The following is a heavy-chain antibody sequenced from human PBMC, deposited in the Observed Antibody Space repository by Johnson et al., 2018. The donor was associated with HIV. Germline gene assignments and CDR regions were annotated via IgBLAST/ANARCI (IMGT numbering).Heavy chain of an antibody. J-gene: IGHJ3*02. Sequence: VQLVESGGGLVQPGGSLRLSCAASGFTFSSYAMSWVRQAPGKGLEWVSAISGSGGSTYYADSVKGRFTISRDKAKNSLYLQMNSLRAEDTAVYYCAKDMGYGGNPGAFDIWGQGTMVTVSS. CDR1: GFTFSSYA. CDR3: AKDMGYGGNPGAFDI. D-gene: IGHD4-23*01. V-gene: IGHV3-23*04. CDR2: ISGSGGST.